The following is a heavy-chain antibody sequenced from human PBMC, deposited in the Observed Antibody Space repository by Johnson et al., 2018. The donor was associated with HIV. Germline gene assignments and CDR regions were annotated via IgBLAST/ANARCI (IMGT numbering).Heavy chain of an antibody. CDR2: IYSGGRT. V-gene: IGHV3-66*01. Sequence: MQLVESGGGLVQPGGSLRLSCAASGFTVNSNYINWVRQAPGKGLECVSGIYSGGRTYYADSVKGRFTISRDNSKNTLYLQMNSLGADDTAVYFCARDRRYYDSSGYYHDAFDIWGQGTMVTVSS. J-gene: IGHJ3*02. CDR1: GFTVNSNY. D-gene: IGHD3-22*01. CDR3: ARDRRYYDSSGYYHDAFDI.